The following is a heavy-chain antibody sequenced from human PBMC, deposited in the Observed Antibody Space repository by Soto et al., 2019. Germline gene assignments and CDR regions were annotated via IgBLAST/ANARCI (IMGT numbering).Heavy chain of an antibody. CDR1: GFSLSNARMG. Sequence: QVTLKESGPVLVKPTETLTLTCTVSGFSLSNARMGVSWIRQPPGKALEWLAHIFSNAEKSYSTALKSRLTTPKDTPKSQVSLTMTNLDPVDTATYYCARIRLGVRGVYGMDVWGQGTTVTVSS. V-gene: IGHV2-26*01. CDR3: ARIRLGVRGVYGMDV. D-gene: IGHD3-10*01. J-gene: IGHJ6*02. CDR2: IFSNAEK.